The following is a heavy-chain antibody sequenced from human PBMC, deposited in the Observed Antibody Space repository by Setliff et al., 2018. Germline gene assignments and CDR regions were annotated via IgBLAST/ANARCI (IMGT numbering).Heavy chain of an antibody. J-gene: IGHJ4*02. V-gene: IGHV4-34*01. CDR2: INHSGST. CDR3: ARAAIVGATTDY. Sequence: SSETLSLTCAVYGGSFSGYYWSWIRQPPGKGLEWIGEINHSGSTNYNPSLKSRVTISVDTSKNQFSLKLSSVTAADTAVYYCARAAIVGATTDYWGQGTLVTVSS. D-gene: IGHD1-26*01. CDR1: GGSFSGYY.